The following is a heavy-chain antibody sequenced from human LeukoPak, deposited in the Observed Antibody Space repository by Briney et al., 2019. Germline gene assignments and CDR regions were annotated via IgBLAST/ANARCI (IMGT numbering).Heavy chain of an antibody. CDR1: GFTFSSYW. V-gene: IGHV3-7*01. CDR2: IKQDGSEK. J-gene: IGHJ5*02. D-gene: IGHD3-10*01. CDR3: ARVLAVRGVNWFDP. Sequence: GGSLRLSCAASGFTFSSYWMSWVRQAPGKGLEWVANIKQDGSEKYYVDSVKGRFTISRDNAKNSLYLQMNSLRAEDTAVYYCARVLAVRGVNWFDPWGQGTLVTVSS.